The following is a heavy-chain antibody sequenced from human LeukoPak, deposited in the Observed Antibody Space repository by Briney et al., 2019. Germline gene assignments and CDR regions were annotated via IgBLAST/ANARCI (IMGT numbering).Heavy chain of an antibody. V-gene: IGHV1-69*13. D-gene: IGHD6-13*01. Sequence: ASVKVSCKASGGTFSSYAISWVRQAPGQGLEWMGGIIPIFGTANYAQKFQGRVTITANESTSTAYMELSSLRSEDTAVYYCARGRLAAAGSFDPWGQGTLVTVSS. J-gene: IGHJ5*02. CDR1: GGTFSSYA. CDR2: IIPIFGTA. CDR3: ARGRLAAAGSFDP.